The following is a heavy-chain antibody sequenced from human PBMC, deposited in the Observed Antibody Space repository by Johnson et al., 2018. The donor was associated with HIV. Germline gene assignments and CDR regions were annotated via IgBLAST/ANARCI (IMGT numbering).Heavy chain of an antibody. CDR1: GFSFSSYW. CDR2: INSDGSST. CDR3: TRSIAATGRDALDI. V-gene: IGHV3-74*02. Sequence: MQLVESGGGVVRPGRSLRLSCAASGFSFSSYWMHWVRQAPGKGLVWVSRINSDGSSTSYADSVKGRFTISRDNAKNTLYLQMNSLRAEDTAVYYCTRSIAATGRDALDIWGQGTMVTVSS. J-gene: IGHJ3*02. D-gene: IGHD6-13*01.